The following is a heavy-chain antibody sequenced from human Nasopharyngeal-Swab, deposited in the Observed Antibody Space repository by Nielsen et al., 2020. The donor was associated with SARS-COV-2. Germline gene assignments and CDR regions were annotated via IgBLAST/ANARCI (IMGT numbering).Heavy chain of an antibody. J-gene: IGHJ4*02. Sequence: VRQMPGKGLGWVAVIWYDGSNKYYADSVKGRFTISRDNSKNTLYLQMNSLRAEDTAVYYCAKQSWGYSYGYYFDYWGQGTLVTSPQ. CDR3: AKQSWGYSYGYYFDY. CDR2: IWYDGSNK. D-gene: IGHD5-18*01. V-gene: IGHV3-33*06.